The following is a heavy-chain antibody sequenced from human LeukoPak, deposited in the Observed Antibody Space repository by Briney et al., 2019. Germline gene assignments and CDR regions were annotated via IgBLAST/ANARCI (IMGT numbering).Heavy chain of an antibody. Sequence: ASVKVSCKASGYTFTSYYMHWLRQAPGQGLEWMGIINPSGGDTTYAQKFQGRVTMTRDTSTSTVYMELSSLRSEDTAVYYCARKRPRDYGMDVWGQGTTVTVSS. CDR1: GYTFTSYY. CDR2: INPSGGDT. CDR3: ARKRPRDYGMDV. J-gene: IGHJ6*02. V-gene: IGHV1-46*01. D-gene: IGHD6-6*01.